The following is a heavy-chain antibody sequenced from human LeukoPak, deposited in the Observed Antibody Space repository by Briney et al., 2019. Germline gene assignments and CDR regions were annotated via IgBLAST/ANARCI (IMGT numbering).Heavy chain of an antibody. D-gene: IGHD3-16*01. J-gene: IGHJ4*02. CDR2: INPSGGST. V-gene: IGHV1-46*01. CDR3: ARAHYDYVWGSSY. CDR1: GYTFTNYY. Sequence: GASVKVSCKASGYTFTNYYMHWVRQAPGQGLEWMGIINPSGGSTSYAQKFQGRVTMTRDTSTSTVHMELSSLRSEDTAVYYCARAHYDYVWGSSYWGQGTLVTVSS.